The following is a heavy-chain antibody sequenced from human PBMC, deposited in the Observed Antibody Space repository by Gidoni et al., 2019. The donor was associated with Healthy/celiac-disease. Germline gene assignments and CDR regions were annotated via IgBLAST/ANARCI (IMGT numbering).Heavy chain of an antibody. J-gene: IGHJ5*02. V-gene: IGHV3-23*01. CDR2: ISGSGGST. CDR3: AKGVYDFWSGYRFDP. Sequence: EVQLLESGGGLVQPGGSLRLSCAASVLTFSSYAMSWVRPAPGKGVEWVSAISGSGGSTYYADSVKGRFTISRDNSKNTLYLQMNSLRAEDTAVYYCAKGVYDFWSGYRFDPWGQGTLVTVSS. D-gene: IGHD3-3*01. CDR1: VLTFSSYA.